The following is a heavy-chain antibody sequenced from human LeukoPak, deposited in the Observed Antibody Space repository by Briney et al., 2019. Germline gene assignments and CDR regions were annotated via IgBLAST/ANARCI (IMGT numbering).Heavy chain of an antibody. Sequence: GASVKVSCKASLYTFTGYYMHWVRQPPAQGLEWMGRINPNSCGTNYAQKVQGRFTMTRDTSISTAYMELSRLRSEDTAVYYCARDQAGTHIDWWGQGTLVTVCS. V-gene: IGHV1-2*06. CDR3: ARDQAGTHIDW. CDR2: INPNSCGT. CDR1: LYTFTGYY. J-gene: IGHJ4*02. D-gene: IGHD3-9*01.